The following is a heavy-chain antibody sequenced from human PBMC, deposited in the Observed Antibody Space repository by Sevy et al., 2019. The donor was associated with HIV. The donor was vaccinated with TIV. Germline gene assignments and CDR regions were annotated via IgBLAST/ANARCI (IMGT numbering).Heavy chain of an antibody. CDR2: IRSIGYGGTT. CDR3: TGSSSGFSANFDY. CDR1: GFTFGDYA. V-gene: IGHV3-49*04. D-gene: IGHD3-22*01. Sequence: GGSLRLSCTASGFTFGDYAMSWVRQAPGKGLEWVGFIRSIGYGGTTEYAASVKGRFTISRDDSKSTAYLQMNSLKTEDTAVYYCTGSSSGFSANFDYWGQGTLVTVSS. J-gene: IGHJ4*02.